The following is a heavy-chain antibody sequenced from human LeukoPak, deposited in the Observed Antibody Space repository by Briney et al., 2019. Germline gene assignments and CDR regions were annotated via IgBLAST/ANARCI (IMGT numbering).Heavy chain of an antibody. CDR3: ARVGYSSVSVDY. CDR2: IYYSGST. V-gene: IGHV4-59*12. Sequence: SETLSLTCTVSGGSISSYYWSWIRQPPGKGLEWIGYIYYSGSTYYNPSLKSRVTISVDTSKNQFSLKLSSVTAADTAVYYCARVGYSSVSVDYWGQGTLVTVSS. J-gene: IGHJ4*02. D-gene: IGHD6-25*01. CDR1: GGSISSYY.